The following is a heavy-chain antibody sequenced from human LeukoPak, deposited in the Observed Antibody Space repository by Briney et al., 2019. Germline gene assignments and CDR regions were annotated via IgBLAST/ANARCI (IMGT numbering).Heavy chain of an antibody. CDR3: ARGLEGVVRGGLDV. CDR2: IYYSGSA. V-gene: IGHV4-30-4*01. CDR1: GGSISSGDYY. J-gene: IGHJ6*04. Sequence: PSETLSLTCTVSGGSISSGDYYWSWIRQPPGKGLEWIGYIYYSGSAYYNLSLKSRVTISLDTSKNQFSLRLSSVTAADTAVYYCARGLEGVVRGGLDVWGKGTTVTVSS. D-gene: IGHD3-10*01.